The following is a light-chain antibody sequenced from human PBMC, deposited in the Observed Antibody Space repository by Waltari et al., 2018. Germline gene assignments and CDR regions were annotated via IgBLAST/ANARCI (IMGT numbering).Light chain of an antibody. CDR1: QSVNKY. CDR3: QQRSDWPLT. V-gene: IGKV3-11*01. J-gene: IGKJ4*01. Sequence: DRATPTVSARQSVNKYLAWYQQRPGQAPRLLIYDTFYRATDIPARLSGSWSGTDFTLTLSNLEPEDFAISYCQQRSDWPLTFDGGTKVEIK. CDR2: DTF.